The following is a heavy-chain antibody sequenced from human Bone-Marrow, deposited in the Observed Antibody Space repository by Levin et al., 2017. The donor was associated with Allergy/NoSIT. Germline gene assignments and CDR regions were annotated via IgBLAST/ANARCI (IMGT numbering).Heavy chain of an antibody. V-gene: IGHV5-51*01. J-gene: IGHJ4*02. CDR2: IYPGNSDT. CDR3: ARQTSCAFDY. CDR1: GYSFTGSY. Sequence: GESLKISCQASGYSFTGSYIGWVRQMPGKGLEWVGIIYPGNSDTTYSPSFQGQVTISADKSITPAYLQWSSLKASDTAIYYCARQTSCAFDYWGQGTLVTVSS.